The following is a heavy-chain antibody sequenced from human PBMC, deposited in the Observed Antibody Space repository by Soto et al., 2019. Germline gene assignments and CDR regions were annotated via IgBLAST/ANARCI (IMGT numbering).Heavy chain of an antibody. Sequence: PAGALRLSCTASGFTFSNYAVTWVRQAPGRGLQWVSSITGDGRGTRYADSVRGRFTISRDNSRNTVFLQMNSLRAEDTAIYYCAKDPNCDCVGAFDCWGPGTLVTVSS. J-gene: IGHJ4*02. CDR1: GFTFSNYA. CDR2: ITGDGRGT. CDR3: AKDPNCDCVGAFDC. D-gene: IGHD2-21*02. V-gene: IGHV3-23*01.